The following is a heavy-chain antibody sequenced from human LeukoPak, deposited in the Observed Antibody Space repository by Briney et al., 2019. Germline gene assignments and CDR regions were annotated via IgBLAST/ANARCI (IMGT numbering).Heavy chain of an antibody. CDR2: INGDASNT. Sequence: GGSLRLSCAASGLPFNSYWMHWVRQVAGKGLVWVARINGDASNTTYADSVKGRFTISRDNAKNTLYLQMNSLRVDDTAVYYCARAMPHDNWFDPWGQGSLVTVSS. CDR3: ARAMPHDNWFDP. V-gene: IGHV3-74*03. D-gene: IGHD2-2*01. J-gene: IGHJ5*02. CDR1: GLPFNSYW.